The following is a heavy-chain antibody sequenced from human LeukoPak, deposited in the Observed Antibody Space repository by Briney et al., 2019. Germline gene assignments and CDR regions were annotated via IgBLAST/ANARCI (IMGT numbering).Heavy chain of an antibody. Sequence: ASVKVSCKASGYTFTAYDTNWVRQGAGQGLEWMGWMNPDTGNTGYAQKFQGRVTMTRDTSKSTAYMELNSLRSEDTAVYYCARLSDTPAYYYSSGYYHIRYWGQGTLLTVSS. CDR1: GYTFTAYD. V-gene: IGHV1-8*01. D-gene: IGHD3-22*01. J-gene: IGHJ4*02. CDR2: MNPDTGNT. CDR3: ARLSDTPAYYYSSGYYHIRY.